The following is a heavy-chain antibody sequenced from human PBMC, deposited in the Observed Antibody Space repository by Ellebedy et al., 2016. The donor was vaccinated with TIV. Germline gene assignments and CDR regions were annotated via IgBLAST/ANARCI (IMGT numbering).Heavy chain of an antibody. J-gene: IGHJ4*02. V-gene: IGHV3-23*01. CDR2: VNYRGDT. D-gene: IGHD1/OR15-1a*01. CDR3: ARTYGNTRPEY. Sequence: ETLSLTCAASGFTFSTYAMSWVRQAPGKGLEWVSIVNYRGDTNYADSVKGRFTISRDNSKNTLYLQMNSLRVEDTAIYYCARTYGNTRPEYWGQGTLVTVSS. CDR1: GFTFSTYA.